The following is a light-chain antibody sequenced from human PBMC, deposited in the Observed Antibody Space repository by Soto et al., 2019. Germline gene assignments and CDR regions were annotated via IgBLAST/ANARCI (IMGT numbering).Light chain of an antibody. V-gene: IGKV1-9*01. CDR3: QQVKTYPRT. Sequence: DIHLTQSPSFLSASVGDRVTITCRPSQAVPNNMAWYQQKPGKPPKLLIYEESTLHSGVPSRFSGRKSGTQCTLTIDSLQPEDFATYYCQQVKTYPRTFGGGTKEDIK. CDR1: QAVPNN. J-gene: IGKJ4*01. CDR2: EES.